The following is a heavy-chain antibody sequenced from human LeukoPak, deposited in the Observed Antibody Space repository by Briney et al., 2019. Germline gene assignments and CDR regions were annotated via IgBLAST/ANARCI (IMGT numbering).Heavy chain of an antibody. CDR2: INHSGST. Sequence: SETLSLTCAVYGGSFSGYYWSWIRQPPGKGLEWIGEINHSGSTNYNPSLKSRVTISVDTSKNQFSLKLSSVTAADTAVYYCARLSRVTAIPHGYYYGMDVWGQGTTVTISS. CDR3: ARLSRVTAIPHGYYYGMDV. D-gene: IGHD2-21*02. V-gene: IGHV4-34*01. CDR1: GGSFSGYY. J-gene: IGHJ6*02.